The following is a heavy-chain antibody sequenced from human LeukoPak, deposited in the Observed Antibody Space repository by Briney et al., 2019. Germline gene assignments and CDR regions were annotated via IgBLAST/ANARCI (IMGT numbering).Heavy chain of an antibody. D-gene: IGHD3-10*01. CDR2: ISAYNGNT. Sequence: GASVKVSCKASGYTFTSYGISWVRQAPGQGLEWMGWISAYNGNTNYAQKLQGRATMTTDTSTSTAYMELRSLRSDDTAVYYCARDREDYYGSGSYSSQPFDYWGQGTLVTVSS. J-gene: IGHJ4*02. CDR1: GYTFTSYG. V-gene: IGHV1-18*01. CDR3: ARDREDYYGSGSYSSQPFDY.